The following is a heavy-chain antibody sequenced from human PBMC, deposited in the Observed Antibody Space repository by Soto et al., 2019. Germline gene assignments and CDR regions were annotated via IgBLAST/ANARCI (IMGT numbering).Heavy chain of an antibody. V-gene: IGHV4-31*03. CDR2: IYYSGST. D-gene: IGHD3-10*01. CDR1: GGSISSGGYY. CDR3: ARGPGTMAKIDY. J-gene: IGHJ4*02. Sequence: SETLSLTCTVSGGSISSGGYYWSWIRQHPGKGLEWIGYIYYSGSTYYNPSLKSRVTISVDTSKNQFTLKLSSVTAADTAVYYCARGPGTMAKIDYWGQGTLVTVSS.